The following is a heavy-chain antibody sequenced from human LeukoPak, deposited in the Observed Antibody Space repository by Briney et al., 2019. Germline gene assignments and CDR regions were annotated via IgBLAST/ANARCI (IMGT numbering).Heavy chain of an antibody. D-gene: IGHD6-13*01. V-gene: IGHV3-7*01. J-gene: IGHJ6*03. CDR2: IKQDGSAK. Sequence: GGSLRLSCAASGFTFSSYWMSWVRQAPGKGLEWVANIKQDGSAKYYVDSVKGRFTISRDNAKNSLYLQMNSLRAEDTAVYYCAREDYISSWYPHYYMDVWGKGTTVTISS. CDR3: AREDYISSWYPHYYMDV. CDR1: GFTFSSYW.